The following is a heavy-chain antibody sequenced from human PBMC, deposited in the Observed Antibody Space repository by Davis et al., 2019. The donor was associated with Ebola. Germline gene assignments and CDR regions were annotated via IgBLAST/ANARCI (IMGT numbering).Heavy chain of an antibody. CDR2: IKQDGSEK. J-gene: IGHJ6*04. V-gene: IGHV3-7*01. D-gene: IGHD3-16*01. CDR3: ARDWAGLDV. Sequence: PGGSLRLSCAASGFPFSDRAMHWVRQAPGKGLEWVANIKQDGSEKYYVDSVKGRFTISRDNAKNSLYLQMNSLRDEDTAVYYCARDWAGLDVWGKGTTVTVSS. CDR1: GFPFSDRA.